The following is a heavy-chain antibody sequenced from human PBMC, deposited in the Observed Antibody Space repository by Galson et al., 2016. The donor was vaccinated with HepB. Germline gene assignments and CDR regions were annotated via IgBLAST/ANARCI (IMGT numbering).Heavy chain of an antibody. CDR2: INPNSGGT. D-gene: IGHD2-15*01. V-gene: IGHV1-2*02. CDR3: ARVMGVVVAANDY. J-gene: IGHJ4*02. Sequence: APGQGLEWMGWINPNSGGTNYAQKFQGRVTMTRDTSISTAYMELRRLRSDDTAVYYCARVMGVVVAANDYWGQGTLVTVSS.